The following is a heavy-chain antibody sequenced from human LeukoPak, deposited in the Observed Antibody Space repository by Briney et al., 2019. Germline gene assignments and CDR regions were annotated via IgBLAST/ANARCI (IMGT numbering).Heavy chain of an antibody. J-gene: IGHJ4*02. CDR1: GASITTYS. Sequence: SSETLSLTCTVSGASITTYSWSWIRQPAGEGLEWIGRVHTSGSTNYNPSLKSRVTMSVDTSKNQFSLSLSSVTAADTAIYYCARGTGYFVFDYWGQGTLVTVSS. V-gene: IGHV4-4*07. CDR3: ARGTGYFVFDY. D-gene: IGHD3-9*01. CDR2: VHTSGST.